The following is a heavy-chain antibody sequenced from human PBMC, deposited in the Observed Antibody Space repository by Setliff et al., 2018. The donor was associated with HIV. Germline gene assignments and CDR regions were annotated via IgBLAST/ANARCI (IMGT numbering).Heavy chain of an antibody. V-gene: IGHV3-33*01. Sequence: PGGSLRLSCAASGFTFSRYGMHWVRQTPGKGLEWVAIIWYDGNNKQYADSMKGRFTISRDNSNNMLYLQMNSLRAEDTAVYYCAREESAYNVYDYRFDSSGYDYWGQGTLVTVSS. J-gene: IGHJ4*02. D-gene: IGHD3-22*01. CDR2: IWYDGNNK. CDR1: GFTFSRYG. CDR3: AREESAYNVYDYRFDSSGYDY.